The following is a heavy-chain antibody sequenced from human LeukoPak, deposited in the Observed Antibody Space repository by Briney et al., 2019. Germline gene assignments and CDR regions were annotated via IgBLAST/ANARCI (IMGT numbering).Heavy chain of an antibody. J-gene: IGHJ4*02. CDR3: ARGRFNYDSSGYSSFYY. V-gene: IGHV3-7*01. CDR1: GVTFTSYW. D-gene: IGHD3-22*01. CDR2: IKEDGSEK. Sequence: GGSLRLSCAVSGVTFTSYWMSWVRQAPGKGLEWVANIKEDGSEKYYVDSVKGRFTISRDNARNSLFLQMNSLRVEDTAVYYCARGRFNYDSSGYSSFYYWGQGTLVTVSS.